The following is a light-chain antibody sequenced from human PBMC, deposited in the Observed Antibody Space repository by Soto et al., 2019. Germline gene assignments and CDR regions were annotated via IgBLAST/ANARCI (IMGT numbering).Light chain of an antibody. CDR2: WAS. Sequence: DIVMTQSPDSLAVSLGERATINCKSSQNILYRANNKNHLAWFQQKPGQPPKLLIYWASTRESGVPDRFSGSGSGTDLALTISRLQAEDVAVYDCQQHFSTPRTFGQGTKLEIK. CDR3: QQHFSTPRT. V-gene: IGKV4-1*01. J-gene: IGKJ2*01. CDR1: QNILYRANNKNH.